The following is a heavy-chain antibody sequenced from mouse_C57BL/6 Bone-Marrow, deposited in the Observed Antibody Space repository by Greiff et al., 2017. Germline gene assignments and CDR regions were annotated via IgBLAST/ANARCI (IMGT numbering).Heavy chain of an antibody. CDR1: GYTFTSYW. D-gene: IGHD1-1*01. V-gene: IGHV1-64*01. CDR2: IHPNSGST. J-gene: IGHJ3*01. Sequence: QVQLQQPGAELVKPGASVKLSCKASGYTFTSYWMHWVKQRPGQGLEWIGMIHPNSGSTNYNEKFKSKATLTADKSSRTAYVQLSSLTSEDSAVYYCARRNYDAWFAYWGQGTLVTVSA. CDR3: ARRNYDAWFAY.